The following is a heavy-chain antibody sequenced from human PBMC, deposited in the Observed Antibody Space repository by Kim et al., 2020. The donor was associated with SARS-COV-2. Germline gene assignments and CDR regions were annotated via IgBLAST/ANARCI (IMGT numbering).Heavy chain of an antibody. CDR3: ARGGVYNWFDP. Sequence: SETLSLTCTVSGGSISSSSYYWGWIRQPPGKGLEWIGSIYYSGSTYYNPSRKSRATISVDTSKNQFSLKLSSVTAADTAVYYCARGGVYNWFDPWGQGTRVTVSS. V-gene: IGHV4-39*01. CDR1: GGSISSSSYY. J-gene: IGHJ5*02. CDR2: IYYSGST. D-gene: IGHD3-16*01.